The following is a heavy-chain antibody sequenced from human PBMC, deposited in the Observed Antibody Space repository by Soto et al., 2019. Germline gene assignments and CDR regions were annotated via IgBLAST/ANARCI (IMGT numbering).Heavy chain of an antibody. Sequence: EVQLLESGGGLVQPGGSLRLSCAASGFTFGSYAMSWVRQAPGKGLEWVSLVTYSGANTYNAGSVTGRFTISRDNSRNTLYLQMRSRRVEDTAVYYCASPSLSTGGYSSFDSWGRGTLVTVSS. D-gene: IGHD1-26*01. CDR3: ASPSLSTGGYSSFDS. V-gene: IGHV3-23*01. CDR1: GFTFGSYA. CDR2: VTYSGANT. J-gene: IGHJ4*02.